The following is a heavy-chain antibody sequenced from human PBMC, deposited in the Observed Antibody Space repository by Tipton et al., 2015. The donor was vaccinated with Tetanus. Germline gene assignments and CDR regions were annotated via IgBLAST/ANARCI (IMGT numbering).Heavy chain of an antibody. D-gene: IGHD3-22*01. CDR2: IYKSGNT. V-gene: IGHV4-30-4*01. J-gene: IGHJ6*03. CDR1: VGSISSGDYY. Sequence: TLSLTCTVSVGSISSGDYYWSWVRQSPGEGLQWIGHIYKSGNTYYKPSLKSRVAISIDASKHQFSLKLNSMTAADTAVYYCARVGYYYYYMDVWGKGTTVTVSS. CDR3: ARVGYYYYYMDV.